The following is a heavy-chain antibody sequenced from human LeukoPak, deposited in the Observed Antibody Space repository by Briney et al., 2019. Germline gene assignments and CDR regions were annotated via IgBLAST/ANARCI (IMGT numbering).Heavy chain of an antibody. CDR1: GYTFTSYG. CDR2: INAYNGNT. D-gene: IGHD3-3*01. CDR3: ASGEGPLRLTYYDFWSGPFDY. V-gene: IGHV1-18*01. Sequence: ASVKVSCKASGYTFTSYGISWVRQAPGQGLEWMGWINAYNGNTNYAQKLQGRVTMTTDTSTSTAYMELRSLRSDDTAVYYCASGEGPLRLTYYDFWSGPFDYWGQGTLVTVSS. J-gene: IGHJ4*02.